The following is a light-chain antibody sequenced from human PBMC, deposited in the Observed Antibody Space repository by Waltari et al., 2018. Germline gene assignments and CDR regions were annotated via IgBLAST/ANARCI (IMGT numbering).Light chain of an antibody. CDR3: SLYMGSGIWV. CDR1: SGSVSTTSY. V-gene: IGLV8-61*01. CDR2: KGS. J-gene: IGLJ3*02. Sequence: QTVVTQEPSLSVSPGGTVTLTCALTSGSVSTTSYATWSQQPPGQPPRTLLYKGSSRSSGGPGGFSGSILGNKAALSSTGAQADDESNYDCSLYMGSGIWVFGGGTKLTVL.